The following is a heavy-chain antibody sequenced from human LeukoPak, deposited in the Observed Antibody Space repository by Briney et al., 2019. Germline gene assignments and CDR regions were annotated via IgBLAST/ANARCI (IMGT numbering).Heavy chain of an antibody. J-gene: IGHJ6*02. CDR2: IYSGGNT. V-gene: IGHV3-53*01. D-gene: IGHD3-10*01. CDR3: ARELTYYYGSGNYYGMDV. Sequence: PGGSLRLSCAASGFTVSSNYMSWVRQAPGKGLEWVSVIYSGGNTYYADSVKGRFTISRDNSKNTLYLQMNSLRAEDTAVYYCARELTYYYGSGNYYGMDVWGQGTTVTVSS. CDR1: GFTVSSNY.